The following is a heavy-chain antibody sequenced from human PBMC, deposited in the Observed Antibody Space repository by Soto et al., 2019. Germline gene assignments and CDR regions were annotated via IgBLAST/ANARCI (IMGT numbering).Heavy chain of an antibody. CDR1: GYTFTSYG. J-gene: IGHJ5*02. CDR2: ISAYNGNT. V-gene: IGHV1-18*01. CDR3: GCDRASLSSELFVP. Sequence: ASVKVYCKASGYTFTSYGISWVRQAPGQGLEWMGWISAYNGNTNYAQKLQGRVTMTTDTSTSTAYMELRSLRSDDTAVYYCGCDRASLSSELFVPWRQGQWSPSPQ.